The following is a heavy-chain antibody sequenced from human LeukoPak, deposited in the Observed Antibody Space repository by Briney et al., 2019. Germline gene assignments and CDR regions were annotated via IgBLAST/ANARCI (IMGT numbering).Heavy chain of an antibody. Sequence: SETLSLTCTVSGGSISSSSYYWGWIRQPPGKGLEWIGSIYYSGSTYYNPSLKSRVTISVDTSKNQFSLKLSSVTAADTAVYYCARSSTVVVPAAIAPFDYWGQGTLVTVSS. D-gene: IGHD2-2*02. V-gene: IGHV4-39*01. CDR2: IYYSGST. CDR3: ARSSTVVVPAAIAPFDY. CDR1: GGSISSSSYY. J-gene: IGHJ4*02.